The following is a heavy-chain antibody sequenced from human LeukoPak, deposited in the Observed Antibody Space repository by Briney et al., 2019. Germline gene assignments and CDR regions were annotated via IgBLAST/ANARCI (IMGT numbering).Heavy chain of an antibody. CDR3: VKGDSSYYFDN. Sequence: GGPLRLFCAASGFTFSNYGMHWVRQPPGKGPEWVSIVSRDGRSKYYADSVKGRVTTSRDNSKNMLDLQMNSLRAEDTAVYYCVKGDSSYYFDNWGQGTLVSVSS. D-gene: IGHD2-21*01. V-gene: IGHV3-30*18. CDR1: GFTFSNYG. J-gene: IGHJ4*02. CDR2: VSRDGRSK.